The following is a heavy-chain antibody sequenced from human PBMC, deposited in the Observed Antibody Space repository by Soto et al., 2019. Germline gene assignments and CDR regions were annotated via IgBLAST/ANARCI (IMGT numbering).Heavy chain of an antibody. CDR1: GGTFSSYA. Sequence: ASVKVSCKASGGTFSSYAISWVRQAPGQGLEWMGGIIPIFGTANYAQKFQGRVTITADESTSTAYMELSSLRSEDTAVYYCTQKEMATIRGYYYYGMDVWGQGTTVTVSS. V-gene: IGHV1-69*13. CDR2: IIPIFGTA. CDR3: TQKEMATIRGYYYYGMDV. D-gene: IGHD5-12*01. J-gene: IGHJ6*02.